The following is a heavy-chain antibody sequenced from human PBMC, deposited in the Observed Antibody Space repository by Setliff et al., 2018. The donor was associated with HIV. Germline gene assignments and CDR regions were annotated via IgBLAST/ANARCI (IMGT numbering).Heavy chain of an antibody. CDR2: ITWNGGVM. J-gene: IGHJ3*02. CDR1: GFLFNDYA. CDR3: VRDLYAISWTNDALSI. Sequence: GGSLRLSCETSGFLFNDYAMHWVRQAPGKGLEWVSGITWNGGVMGYVDSTRGRFTISRDNVRNSLYLQMDSLTTDDTAVYYCVRDLYAISWTNDALSIWGQGTLVTVSS. V-gene: IGHV3-9*01. D-gene: IGHD2-2*01.